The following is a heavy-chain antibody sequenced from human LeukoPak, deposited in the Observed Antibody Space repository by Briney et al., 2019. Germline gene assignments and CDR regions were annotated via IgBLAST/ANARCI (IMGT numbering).Heavy chain of an antibody. D-gene: IGHD5-18*01. J-gene: IGHJ6*02. CDR1: GYTFTSYY. Sequence: ASVQVSCQASGYTFTSYYMHWVRQAPGQGLDWMGIINPSGGSTSYAQKFQGRITMTRDMSTSTAYMDVRSLRADDTDVYYCARELDRAIDYYGMDVWGQGTTVTVSS. CDR2: INPSGGST. V-gene: IGHV1-46*01. CDR3: ARELDRAIDYYGMDV.